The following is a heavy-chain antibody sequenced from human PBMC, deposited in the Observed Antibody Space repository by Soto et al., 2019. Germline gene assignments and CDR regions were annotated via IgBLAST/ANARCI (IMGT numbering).Heavy chain of an antibody. CDR2: VSRAGTYT. J-gene: IGHJ5*02. CDR1: GFTFSSYA. D-gene: IGHD2-21*02. Sequence: VQLLESGGDVVRPGGSLRLSCAASGFTFSSYAMGWVRQAPGKGLEWVAGVSRAGTYTFYADSVRGRFSISRDNSRDTVDLYLNALLGDDTAVYFCVKYSVTEDLGESWGQRTLVSVSS. V-gene: IGHV3-23*01. CDR3: VKYSVTEDLGES.